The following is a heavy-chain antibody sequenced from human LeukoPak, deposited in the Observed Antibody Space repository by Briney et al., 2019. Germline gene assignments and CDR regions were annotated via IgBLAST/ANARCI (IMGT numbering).Heavy chain of an antibody. D-gene: IGHD2/OR15-2a*01. J-gene: IGHJ2*01. Sequence: ASVKVSCKASGNTITDYYLHWVRQAPGQGLEWMGWIIPNTGGTNYAQKFQDWVTMSSDTSISTAYMELSSLRSDDTAVYYCARGSPSYAQWHFDLWGRGTLVIVSS. CDR1: GNTITDYY. V-gene: IGHV1-2*04. CDR3: ARGSPSYAQWHFDL. CDR2: IIPNTGGT.